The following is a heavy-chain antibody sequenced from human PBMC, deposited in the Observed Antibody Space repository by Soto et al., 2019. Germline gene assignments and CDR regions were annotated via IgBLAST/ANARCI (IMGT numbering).Heavy chain of an antibody. CDR3: AKDRESGPTLSYYFDY. Sequence: PGGSLRLSCAASGFTFSSYAMSWVRQAPGKGLDWVSAISGSGGSTYYADSVKGRFTISRDNSKNTLYLQMNSLRAEDTAVYYCAKDRESGPTLSYYFDYWGQGTLVTVSS. J-gene: IGHJ4*02. D-gene: IGHD3-3*01. CDR1: GFTFSSYA. V-gene: IGHV3-23*01. CDR2: ISGSGGST.